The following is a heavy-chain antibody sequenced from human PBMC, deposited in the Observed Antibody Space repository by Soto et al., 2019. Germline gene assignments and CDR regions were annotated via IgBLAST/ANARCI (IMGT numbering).Heavy chain of an antibody. CDR2: IVPLFRTT. CDR1: GGTFSSYA. J-gene: IGHJ6*02. Sequence: QVQLVQSGAEAKKPGSSVKVSCKTSGGTFSSYAISWVRQTPGQRLEWMGGIVPLFRTTNYAQKFQGRVTITADTSTYTVYMELGGLRSGDTAVYAWASGGSRSTWSKLLVRSGLDVWGQGPTFTVSS. V-gene: IGHV1-69*06. D-gene: IGHD6-13*01. CDR3: ASGGSRSTWSKLLVRSGLDV.